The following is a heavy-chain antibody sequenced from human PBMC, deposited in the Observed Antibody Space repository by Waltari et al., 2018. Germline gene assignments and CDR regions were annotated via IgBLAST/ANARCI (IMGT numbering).Heavy chain of an antibody. CDR2: INPNSGGT. V-gene: IGHV1-2*04. CDR1: GGTFSSYT. CDR3: ARDHSSGWYAFFY. Sequence: QVQLVQSGAEVKKPGSSVKVSCKASGGTFSSYTISWVRQAPGQGLEWMGWINPNSGGTNYAQKFQGWVTMTRDTSISTAYMELSRLRSDDTAVYYCARDHSSGWYAFFYWGQGTLVTVSS. D-gene: IGHD6-19*01. J-gene: IGHJ4*02.